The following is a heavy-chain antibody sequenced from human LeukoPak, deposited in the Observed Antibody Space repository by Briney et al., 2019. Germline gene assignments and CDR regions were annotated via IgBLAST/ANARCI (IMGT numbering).Heavy chain of an antibody. CDR1: GGSFSGYY. D-gene: IGHD2/OR15-2a*01. CDR2: IYHSGGT. CDR3: VGNGYYALDS. J-gene: IGHJ4*02. V-gene: IGHV4-34*01. Sequence: PSETLSLTCAVYGGSFSGYYWSWIRQSPARGLEWIGEIYHSGGTNYNPSLKSRVTISIDKSKNQLSLKLTSVTAADTAVYFCVGNGYYALDSWGQGTLVTVAS.